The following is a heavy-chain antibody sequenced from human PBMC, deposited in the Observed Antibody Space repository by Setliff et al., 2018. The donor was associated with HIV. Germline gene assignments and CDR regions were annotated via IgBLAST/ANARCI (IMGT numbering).Heavy chain of an antibody. CDR2: VWNDGSEQ. CDR1: GFTFSDYG. CDR3: AKDRGGYCSGGTCKYFDY. V-gene: IGHV3-30*18. J-gene: IGHJ4*01. Sequence: LRLSCAASGFTFSDYGIHWVRQAPGKGLEWVAVVWNDGSEQYYGDSVKGRFTVSRDNSKNTVYLQMYSLQPEDTAVYYCAKDRGGYCSGGTCKYFDYWGHGTLVTVSS. D-gene: IGHD2-15*01.